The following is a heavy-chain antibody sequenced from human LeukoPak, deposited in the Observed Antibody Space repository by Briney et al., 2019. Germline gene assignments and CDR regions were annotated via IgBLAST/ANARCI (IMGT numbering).Heavy chain of an antibody. D-gene: IGHD2-15*01. V-gene: IGHV3-23*01. CDR2: IRSNGGDT. CDR1: GFTFSSYS. CDR3: AKGGYTTCFDP. J-gene: IGHJ5*02. Sequence: PGGSLRLSRAAPGFTFSSYSMTWVRQAPGKGLEWVSTIRSNGGDTYYADSVRGRFTISRDNSQNTLYLEMNNLRAEDTAVYYCAKGGYTTCFDPWGQGTLVTVSS.